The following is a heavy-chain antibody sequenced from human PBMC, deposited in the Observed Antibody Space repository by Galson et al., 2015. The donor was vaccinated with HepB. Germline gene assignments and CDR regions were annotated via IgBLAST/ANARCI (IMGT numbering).Heavy chain of an antibody. J-gene: IGHJ4*02. D-gene: IGHD1-26*01. Sequence: CAISGDSVTSNSAAWNWIRQSPSRGLEWLGRTYYRSKWYNVYAVSVKSRIAINPDTSKNQFSLQLSSVTPEDTAVYYCARSVGAIDSWGQGTLVTVSS. CDR2: TYYRSKWYN. V-gene: IGHV6-1*01. CDR1: GDSVTSNSAA. CDR3: ARSVGAIDS.